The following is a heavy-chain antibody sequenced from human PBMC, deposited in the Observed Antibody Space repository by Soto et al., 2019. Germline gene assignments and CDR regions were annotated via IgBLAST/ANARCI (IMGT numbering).Heavy chain of an antibody. CDR1: GGSISSYY. D-gene: IGHD6-19*01. V-gene: IGHV4-59*01. CDR2: IYYSGST. Sequence: PSETLSLTCTVSGGSISSYYWSWIRQPPGKGQEWIGYIYYSGSTNYNPSLKSRVTISVDTSKNQFSLKLSSVTAADTAVYYCARAYRSRIAVAGTGQLDPWGQGTLVTVSS. CDR3: ARAYRSRIAVAGTGQLDP. J-gene: IGHJ5*02.